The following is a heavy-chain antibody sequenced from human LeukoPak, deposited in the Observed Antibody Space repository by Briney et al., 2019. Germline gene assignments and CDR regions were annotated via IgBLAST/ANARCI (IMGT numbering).Heavy chain of an antibody. CDR3: ATRGGYCSGGSCYPPSPAKRDYYYYMDV. CDR2: IYYSGST. Sequence: SETLSLTCTVSGGSISSSSYYWGWIRQPPGKGLEWIGNIYYSGSTYYNPSLKSRVTISVDTSKNQFSLRLSSVTAADTAVYYCATRGGYCSGGSCYPPSPAKRDYYYYMDVWGKGTTVTVSS. CDR1: GGSISSSSYY. D-gene: IGHD2-15*01. V-gene: IGHV4-39*01. J-gene: IGHJ6*03.